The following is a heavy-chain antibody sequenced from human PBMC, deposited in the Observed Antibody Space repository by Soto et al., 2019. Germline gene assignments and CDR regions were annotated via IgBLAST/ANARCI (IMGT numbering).Heavy chain of an antibody. J-gene: IGHJ4*02. Sequence: EVQLVESGGGLVQTGGSLRLSCAASGFTFSAYWMSWVRQAPGKGLEWVANIKQAGSEKYYVDSVNGRFIISRDEAKNSLFLQVNSLRVEDTAVYYCAREKRANGYFDYWGQGTLVTVSS. CDR2: IKQAGSEK. CDR1: GFTFSAYW. CDR3: AREKRANGYFDY. V-gene: IGHV3-7*01. D-gene: IGHD6-25*01.